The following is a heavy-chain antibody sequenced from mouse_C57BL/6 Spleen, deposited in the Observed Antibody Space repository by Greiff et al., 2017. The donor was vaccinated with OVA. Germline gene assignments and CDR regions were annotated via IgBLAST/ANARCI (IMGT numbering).Heavy chain of an antibody. CDR1: GFTFSDYG. CDR2: ISSGSSTI. V-gene: IGHV5-17*01. D-gene: IGHD1-1*01. J-gene: IGHJ2*01. CDR3: ARSGYYYGSSYVYFDY. Sequence: VQLKESGGGLVKPGGSLKLSCAASGFTFSDYGMHWVRQAPEKGLEWVAYISSGSSTIYYADTVKGRFTISRDNAKNTLFLQMTSLRSEDTAMYYCARSGYYYGSSYVYFDYWGQGTTLTGSS.